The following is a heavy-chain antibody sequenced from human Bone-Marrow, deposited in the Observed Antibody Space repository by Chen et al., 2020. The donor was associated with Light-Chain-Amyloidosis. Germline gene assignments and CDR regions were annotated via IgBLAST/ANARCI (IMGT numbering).Heavy chain of an antibody. CDR3: AKDISYDDILPGYPADAFDI. J-gene: IGHJ3*02. D-gene: IGHD3-9*01. CDR1: GFAFSSYA. CDR2: MSGSGGSR. V-gene: IGHV3-23*04. Sequence: EVQLVESGGGLLQRGGSLRLSCAASGFAFSSYAMSWVRQAPGKGLEWDSTMSGSGGSRYYGDSVKGRLTISRDNSKNALFLQMNSLRAEDTAVYYCAKDISYDDILPGYPADAFDIWGQGTMVTVSS.